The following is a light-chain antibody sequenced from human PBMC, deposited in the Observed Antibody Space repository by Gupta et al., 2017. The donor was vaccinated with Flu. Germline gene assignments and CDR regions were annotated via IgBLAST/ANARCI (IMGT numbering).Light chain of an antibody. J-gene: IGLJ3*02. CDR3: QSYDSSQGV. CDR2: RNS. CDR1: SSNIGAGYD. V-gene: IGLV1-40*01. Sequence: HRVTISCTGSSSNIGAGYDVQWYQQLPGTAPKLLIYRNSNRPSGVPDRFSGSKSGTSASLAITGLQAEDEADYYCQSYDSSQGVFGGGTKLTVL.